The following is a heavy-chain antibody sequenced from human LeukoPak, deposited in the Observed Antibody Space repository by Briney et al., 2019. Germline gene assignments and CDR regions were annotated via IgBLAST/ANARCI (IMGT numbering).Heavy chain of an antibody. Sequence: KPSQTLSLTCAVSGGSNSRGGYSWSWIRQPPGKGLEWIGYFYYTGSTYYNPSLKSRVTISVDTSKNQFSLKLSSVTASDTAVYYCATQILLCHYYWGQGTLVTVSS. CDR2: FYYTGST. D-gene: IGHD2/OR15-2a*01. J-gene: IGHJ4*02. CDR3: ATQILLCHYY. V-gene: IGHV4-30-2*03. CDR1: GGSNSRGGYS.